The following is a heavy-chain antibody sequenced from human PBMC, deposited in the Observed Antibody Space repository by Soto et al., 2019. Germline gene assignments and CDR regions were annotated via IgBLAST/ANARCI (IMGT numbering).Heavy chain of an antibody. CDR2: IFSNDGK. CDR3: ASTYSTSWYWFDP. J-gene: IGHJ5*02. CDR1: GFSLSNAGLG. Sequence: QVTVKESGPVLVKPTETLTLTCTVSGFSLSNAGLGVSWIRQPPGKALEWLAHIFSNDGKSYSTSLKSRHTISKDTSKSQVVLTMTNMDPVDTATYYCASTYSTSWYWFDPWGQGTLVTVSS. D-gene: IGHD6-13*01. V-gene: IGHV2-26*04.